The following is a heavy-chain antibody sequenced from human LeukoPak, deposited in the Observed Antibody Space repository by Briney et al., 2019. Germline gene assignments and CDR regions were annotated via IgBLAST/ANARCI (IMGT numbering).Heavy chain of an antibody. V-gene: IGHV3-23*01. CDR3: ARRYYDTSGYYSLDY. CDR1: GFTFSNYA. Sequence: GGSLRLSCAASGFTFSNYAMSWVRQAPGKGLEWVSIISESGGSTNYADSVKGRFTISRDNSKNTLFLQMNSLRAEDTAVYYCARRYYDTSGYYSLDYWGRGTLVTVSS. J-gene: IGHJ4*02. CDR2: ISESGGST. D-gene: IGHD3-22*01.